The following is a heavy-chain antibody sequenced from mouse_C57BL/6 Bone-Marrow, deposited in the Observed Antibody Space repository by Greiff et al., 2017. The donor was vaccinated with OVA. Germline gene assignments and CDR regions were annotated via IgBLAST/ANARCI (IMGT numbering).Heavy chain of an antibody. Sequence: EVQLVESGGGLVQPKGSLKLSCAASGFSFNTYAMNWVRQAPGKGLEWVARIRRKSNNYATYYADSVKDRFTISRDDSESMLYLQMNHMKTEDTAMYCCGWEGAPYYGNDFDCWGQGTTLTVSS. CDR1: GFSFNTYA. D-gene: IGHD2-10*01. CDR2: IRRKSNNYAT. J-gene: IGHJ2*01. CDR3: GWEGAPYYGNDFDC. V-gene: IGHV10-1*01.